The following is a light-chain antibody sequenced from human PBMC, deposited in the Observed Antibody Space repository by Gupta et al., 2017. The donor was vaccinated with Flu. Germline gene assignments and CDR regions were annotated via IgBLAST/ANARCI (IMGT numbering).Light chain of an antibody. V-gene: IGLV6-57*01. CDR1: SGTMATNY. CDR3: QSEDSSTRDVI. Sequence: FLLPQPHSVSESPGPTVTISCTRSSGTMATNYVQWYPQRPGTSPTTVIYEDNLRPSGGSDRASGSFDSYSNSASLTIAGLKAEEEADYFCQSEDSSTRDVIFGGGTKLTVL. J-gene: IGLJ2*01. CDR2: EDN.